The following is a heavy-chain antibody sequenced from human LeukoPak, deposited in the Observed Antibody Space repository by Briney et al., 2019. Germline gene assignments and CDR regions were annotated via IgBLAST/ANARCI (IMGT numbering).Heavy chain of an antibody. Sequence: SETLSLTCTVSGGSISSYYWGWIRQPPGKGLEWIGSIYYSGSTYYNPSLKSRVTISVDTSKNQFSLKLSSVTAADTAVYYCARDLWQQLVPRDYWGQGTLVTVSS. D-gene: IGHD6-13*01. CDR1: GGSISSYY. CDR2: IYYSGST. V-gene: IGHV4-39*07. J-gene: IGHJ4*02. CDR3: ARDLWQQLVPRDY.